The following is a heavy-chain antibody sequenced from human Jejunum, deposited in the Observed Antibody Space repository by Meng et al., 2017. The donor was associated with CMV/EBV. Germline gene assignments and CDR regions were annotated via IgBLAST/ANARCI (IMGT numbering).Heavy chain of an antibody. J-gene: IGHJ5*02. CDR1: GSISSHY. CDR3: AKDKGCRDTTCQNWLDP. D-gene: IGHD2-15*01. Sequence: GSISSHYWTWIRQPPGKGLEWIGYIYYSGRTTYNPSLKSRVTISIDRSKNQFSLKLTSVTAADTAVYYCAKDKGCRDTTCQNWLDPWGQGTLVTVSS. V-gene: IGHV4-59*11. CDR2: IYYSGRT.